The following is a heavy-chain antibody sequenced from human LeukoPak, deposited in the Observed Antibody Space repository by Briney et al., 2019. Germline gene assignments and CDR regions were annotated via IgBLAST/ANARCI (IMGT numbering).Heavy chain of an antibody. CDR2: IYQSGSGSS. Sequence: SETLSLTCSVSGGSIISSNYYWGWVRQPPGKGLEWIGSIYQSGSGSSYYNPSLKSRVTIFGDTSKNQFFLRLSSVTAADTAVYYCASTLRFLPYRRFDYWGQGTLVTVPS. CDR3: ASTLRFLPYRRFDY. J-gene: IGHJ4*02. CDR1: GGSIISSNYY. D-gene: IGHD3-3*01. V-gene: IGHV4-39*01.